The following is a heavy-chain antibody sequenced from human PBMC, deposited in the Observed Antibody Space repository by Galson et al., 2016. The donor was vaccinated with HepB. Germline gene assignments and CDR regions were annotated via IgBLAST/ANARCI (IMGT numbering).Heavy chain of an antibody. J-gene: IGHJ4*02. CDR3: AKVTGSSGWYEQCDY. CDR1: GFNLRNYA. CDR2: IRGSSGST. Sequence: SLRLSCAASGFNLRNYAMSWVRQAPGKGLEWVSAIRGSSGSTYYADSVKGRFTISRDNSKSTLYLQMNSLRVEDTALDYCAKVTGSSGWYEQCDYWGQGTLVTVSS. D-gene: IGHD6-19*01. V-gene: IGHV3-23*01.